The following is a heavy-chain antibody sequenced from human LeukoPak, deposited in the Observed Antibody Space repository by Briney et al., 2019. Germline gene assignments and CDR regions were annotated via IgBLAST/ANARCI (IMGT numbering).Heavy chain of an antibody. J-gene: IGHJ3*02. CDR3: ARDRAALPFWSGYDDAFDI. CDR1: GGSISSYY. CDR2: IYYSGST. Sequence: SETLSLTCNVSGGSISSYYWSWIRQPPGKGLEWIGYIYYSGSTNYNPSLKSRVTISVDTSKNQFSLKLSSVTAADTAVYYCARDRAALPFWSGYDDAFDIWGQGTMVTVSS. D-gene: IGHD3-3*01. V-gene: IGHV4-59*01.